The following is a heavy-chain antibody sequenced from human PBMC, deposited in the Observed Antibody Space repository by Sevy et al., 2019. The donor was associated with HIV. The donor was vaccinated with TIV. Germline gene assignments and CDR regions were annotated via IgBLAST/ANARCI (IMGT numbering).Heavy chain of an antibody. V-gene: IGHV3-30*18. Sequence: GGSLRLSCAASGFTFSSYGMHWVRQAPGKGLEWVAVISYDGSNKYYADSVKGRFTISRDNSKNTLYLQMNSLRAEDTAVYYCAKDFRDTLFGVVISHYYYYGMDVWGQGTTVTVSS. CDR1: GFTFSSYG. D-gene: IGHD3-3*01. CDR2: ISYDGSNK. J-gene: IGHJ6*02. CDR3: AKDFRDTLFGVVISHYYYYGMDV.